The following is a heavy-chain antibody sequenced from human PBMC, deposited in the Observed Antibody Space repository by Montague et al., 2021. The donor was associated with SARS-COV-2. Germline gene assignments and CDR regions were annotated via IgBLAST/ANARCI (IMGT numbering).Heavy chain of an antibody. CDR2: ISHSGST. CDR3: ARVPYRLLFVPRYYGMDV. V-gene: IGHV4-34*01. CDR1: GGSLSGYY. Sequence: SETLSLTCAVYGGSLSGYYWSWIRQPPGEGLEWIAEISHSGSTNYNPSLKSRVTISVDTSKNQFSLKLSSATAADTAVYYCARVPYRLLFVPRYYGMDVWGQGTTVTVSS. J-gene: IGHJ6*02. D-gene: IGHD2-2*01.